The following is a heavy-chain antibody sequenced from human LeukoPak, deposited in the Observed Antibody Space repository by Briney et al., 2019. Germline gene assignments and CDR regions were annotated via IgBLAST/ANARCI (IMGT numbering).Heavy chain of an antibody. V-gene: IGHV5-51*01. D-gene: IGHD3-10*01. CDR2: IYPGDSDT. CDR3: ARLGTSGSYHLDP. Sequence: GESLKISCKGSGYRFSSNWIGCVRQMPGKGLEWMGIIYPGDSDTRYSPSFQGQVTISADKSISTVYLQGSSLKAADTAMYYCARLGTSGSYHLDPWGQGTLVTVSS. J-gene: IGHJ5*02. CDR1: GYRFSSNW.